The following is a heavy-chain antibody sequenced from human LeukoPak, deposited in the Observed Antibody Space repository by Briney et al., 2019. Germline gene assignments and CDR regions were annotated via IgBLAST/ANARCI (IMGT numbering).Heavy chain of an antibody. D-gene: IGHD3-10*01. Sequence: SETLSLTCTVSGGSVSTSDYYWGWIRQSPVKGLEWIGDVFYTGKTNYNPSLRGRATISIDTSKNQFSLKLTYVTAADSAVYYCAMVFDSWGQGTLVTVSS. CDR2: VFYTGKT. CDR1: GGSVSTSDYY. CDR3: AMVFDS. J-gene: IGHJ4*02. V-gene: IGHV4-39*07.